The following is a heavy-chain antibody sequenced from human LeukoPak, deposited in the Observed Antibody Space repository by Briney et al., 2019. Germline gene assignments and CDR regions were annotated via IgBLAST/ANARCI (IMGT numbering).Heavy chain of an antibody. CDR1: GYSISSGFY. CDR2: IYHSGST. D-gene: IGHD1-1*01. Sequence: SETLSLTCTVSGYSISSGFYWGWIRQPPGKGLEWIGSIYHSGSTHYNSSLKSRVTISVDTSKDQLSLKLSSVTAADTAVYYCARGVGLTQGGTFDYWGQGTLVTVSS. V-gene: IGHV4-38-2*02. CDR3: ARGVGLTQGGTFDY. J-gene: IGHJ4*02.